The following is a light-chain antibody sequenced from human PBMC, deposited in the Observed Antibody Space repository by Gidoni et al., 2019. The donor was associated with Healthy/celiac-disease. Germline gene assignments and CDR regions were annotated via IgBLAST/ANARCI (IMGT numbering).Light chain of an antibody. CDR3: QQYNNLIT. Sequence: EIGMTQSPATLSVSPGERATLSCRASQSVSSNLAWYQQKPGQAPRLLFYGASTRATGIPASFSGSGSGTEFTLTISSLQSEDFAVYYCQQYNNLITFGGGTKVEIK. J-gene: IGKJ4*01. V-gene: IGKV3-15*01. CDR2: GAS. CDR1: QSVSSN.